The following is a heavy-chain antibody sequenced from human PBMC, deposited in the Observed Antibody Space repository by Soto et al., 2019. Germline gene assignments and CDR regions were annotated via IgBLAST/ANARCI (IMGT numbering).Heavy chain of an antibody. Sequence: GASVKVSCKASGYTFTSYGISWVRQAPGQGLEWMGWISAYNGNTNYAQKLQGRVTMTTDTSTSTAYMELRSLRSDDTAVYYCARDRDTAMDPYYYYGTDVWGQGTTVTVSS. D-gene: IGHD5-18*01. CDR1: GYTFTSYG. CDR3: ARDRDTAMDPYYYYGTDV. V-gene: IGHV1-18*04. J-gene: IGHJ6*02. CDR2: ISAYNGNT.